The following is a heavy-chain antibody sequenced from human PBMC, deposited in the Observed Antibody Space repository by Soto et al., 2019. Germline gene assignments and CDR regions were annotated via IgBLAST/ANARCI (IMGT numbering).Heavy chain of an antibody. D-gene: IGHD3-22*01. V-gene: IGHV4-30-4*01. CDR3: ATVPTYYYDRNGYANAFDK. CDR1: GGSINSDDYY. J-gene: IGHJ3*02. Sequence: QVQLQESGPGLVKPSQTLSLTCSVSGGSINSDDYYWSWIRQPPGKGLEWIGYIYYTGRTFHNPSLKSRINISLDTSKNQCSLKLNSVTAADTAVYYCATVPTYYYDRNGYANAFDKWGQGTMVTVSS. CDR2: IYYTGRT.